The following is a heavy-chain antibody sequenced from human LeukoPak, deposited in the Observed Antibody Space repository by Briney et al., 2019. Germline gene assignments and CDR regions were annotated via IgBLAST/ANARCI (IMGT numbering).Heavy chain of an antibody. CDR3: AREGVGGYTEAFDS. CDR1: GVTFRVYR. Sequence: PGGSLRLSCAAAGVTFRVYRMNWVRQAPGKGMEWVSAIDSSSRSIYYADSVKGRFTVSRDDAKNSLYLQMNSLRAEDTAVYYCAREGVGGYTEAFDSWGQGTLVTVSS. D-gene: IGHD5-12*01. V-gene: IGHV3-21*01. CDR2: IDSSSRSI. J-gene: IGHJ4*02.